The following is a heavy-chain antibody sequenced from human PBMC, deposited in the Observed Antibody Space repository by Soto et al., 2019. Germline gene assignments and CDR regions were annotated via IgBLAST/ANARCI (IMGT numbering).Heavy chain of an antibody. CDR2: ISGSGGST. Sequence: HLGGSLRLSCAASGFTFSSYAMSWVRQAPGKGLEWVSAISGSGGSTYYADSVKGRFTISRDNAKNSLYLQMNSLRAEDTALYYCARDGSGYDFIYYYYYGMDVWGQGTTVTVSS. CDR1: GFTFSSYA. J-gene: IGHJ6*02. D-gene: IGHD5-12*01. V-gene: IGHV3-23*01. CDR3: ARDGSGYDFIYYYYYGMDV.